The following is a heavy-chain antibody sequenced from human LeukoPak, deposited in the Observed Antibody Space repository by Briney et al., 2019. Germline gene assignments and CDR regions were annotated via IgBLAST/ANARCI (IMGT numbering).Heavy chain of an antibody. D-gene: IGHD3-10*01. V-gene: IGHV3-21*01. CDR3: ARDLIVGATYYYAMDV. CDR1: GFTFSSYS. J-gene: IGHJ6*04. CDR2: ISTSSTYI. Sequence: RGSLRLSCAASGFTFSSYSMNWVRQAPGKGLEWVSSISTSSTYIYYADSRKGRFTISRDNAKNSLYLQMNSLRADDTAVYYYARDLIVGATYYYAMDVWGKGTTVTVSS.